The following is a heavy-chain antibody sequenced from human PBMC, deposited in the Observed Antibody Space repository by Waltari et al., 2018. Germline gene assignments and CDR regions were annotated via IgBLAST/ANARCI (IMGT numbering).Heavy chain of an antibody. V-gene: IGHV1-69*05. J-gene: IGHJ3*02. CDR2: IIPIFGTA. CDR1: GGTFSSYA. Sequence: QVQLVQSGAEVKKPGSSVKVSCKASGGTFSSYAISWVRQAPGQGLEWMGGIIPIFGTANYAQKFQGRVTITTDESTSTAYMELSSLRSEDTAMYYCARSLDPWGPKKTLDAFDIWGQGTMVTVSS. D-gene: IGHD7-27*01. CDR3: ARSLDPWGPKKTLDAFDI.